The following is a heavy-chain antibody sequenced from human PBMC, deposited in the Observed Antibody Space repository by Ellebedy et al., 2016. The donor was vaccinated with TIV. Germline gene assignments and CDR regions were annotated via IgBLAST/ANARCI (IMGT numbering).Heavy chain of an antibody. CDR3: APKAGAY. D-gene: IGHD3-10*01. V-gene: IGHV3-23*01. CDR2: ITSSGDLT. J-gene: IGHJ4*02. CDR1: GLAFSSFG. Sequence: PGGSLTLSCPASGLAFSSFGISRVSQAPGKGLEWVSLITSSGDLTFYAESVKGRFTIPRDNANKMLHLQMNSRRAEDTAIYFGAPKAGAYWGQGTLVTGSS.